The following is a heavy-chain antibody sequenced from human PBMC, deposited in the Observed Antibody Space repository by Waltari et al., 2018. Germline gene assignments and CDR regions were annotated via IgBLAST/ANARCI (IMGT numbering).Heavy chain of an antibody. J-gene: IGHJ4*02. CDR1: GYTFTGYY. CDR3: ARGWAVAGTSDFDY. D-gene: IGHD6-19*01. Sequence: QVQLVQSGSEVKKPGASLKVSCKASGYTFTGYYMHWVRQAPGQGLEWMGWINPNSGGTNYAQKFQGRVTMNRDTSISTAYMELSRLRSDDTAVYYCARGWAVAGTSDFDYWGQGTLVTVSS. CDR2: INPNSGGT. V-gene: IGHV1-2*02.